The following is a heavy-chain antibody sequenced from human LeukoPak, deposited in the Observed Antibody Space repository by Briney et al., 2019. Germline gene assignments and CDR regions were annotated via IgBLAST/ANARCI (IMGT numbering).Heavy chain of an antibody. J-gene: IGHJ4*02. Sequence: GGSLRLSCAASGFTFSSYAMHWVRQAPGEGLEWVAVISYDGSNKYYADSVKGRFTISRDNSKNTLYLQMNSLRAEDTAVYYCARDFYGDYGYWGQGTLVTVSS. V-gene: IGHV3-30-3*01. CDR2: ISYDGSNK. CDR1: GFTFSSYA. CDR3: ARDFYGDYGY. D-gene: IGHD4-17*01.